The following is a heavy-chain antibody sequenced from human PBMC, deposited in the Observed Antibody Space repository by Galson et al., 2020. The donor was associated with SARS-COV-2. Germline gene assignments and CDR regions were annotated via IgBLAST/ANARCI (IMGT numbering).Heavy chain of an antibody. J-gene: IGHJ6*03. CDR1: GYTFTSYG. CDR2: ISAYNGNT. D-gene: IGHD1-20*01. CDR3: ARAGITGTVYYYYYYMDV. V-gene: IGHV1-18*01. Sequence: ASVTVSCQASGYTFTSYGISWVRQAPGKGLEWMGWISAYNGNTNYAQKPQGRVTMTTDTSTSTAYMELRSLRSDDTAVYYCARAGITGTVYYYYYYMDVWGKGTTVTVSS.